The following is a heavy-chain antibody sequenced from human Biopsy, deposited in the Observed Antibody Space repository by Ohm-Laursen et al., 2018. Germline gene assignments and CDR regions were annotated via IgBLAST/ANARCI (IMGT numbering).Heavy chain of an antibody. CDR1: GGTFSNYG. Sequence: SVKVSCKAPGGTFSNYGVNWVRQAPGQGLEWLGGNIPILGTGNYAQKFQDRVTVAADTSTSTATMELRSLRSDDTAMYYCATKLAGYFHHWGQGTLVIVSS. CDR3: ATKLAGYFHH. J-gene: IGHJ1*01. CDR2: NIPILGTG. V-gene: IGHV1-69*06.